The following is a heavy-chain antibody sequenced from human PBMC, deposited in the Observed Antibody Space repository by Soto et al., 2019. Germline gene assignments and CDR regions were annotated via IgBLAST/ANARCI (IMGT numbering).Heavy chain of an antibody. V-gene: IGHV3-23*01. D-gene: IGHD2-15*01. Sequence: LRLSCAASGFPFSSHAMSWVRQAPGKGLEWVSSISGTGVRIYYADSVKGRFTISRDNSKNTLHLQMNSLRAADTAAYYCAKSAAIYCSGGSCYSDYWGQGTLVTVSS. CDR2: ISGTGVRI. J-gene: IGHJ4*02. CDR1: GFPFSSHA. CDR3: AKSAAIYCSGGSCYSDY.